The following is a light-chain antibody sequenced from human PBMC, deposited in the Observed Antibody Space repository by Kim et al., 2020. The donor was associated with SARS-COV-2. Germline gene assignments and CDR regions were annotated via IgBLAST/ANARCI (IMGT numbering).Light chain of an antibody. V-gene: IGKV1-39*01. J-gene: IGKJ4*01. CDR1: QNINSF. CDR2: AAS. Sequence: DIQMTQSPSSLAASVGDRVTITCRASQNINSFLKWYQQRPGKAPKLLIYAASTLQIGVPSRFSGSGSGTDFTLTITSLQPEVFASYCCQQSHTAPLLTFGGGTKVDIK. CDR3: QQSHTAPLLT.